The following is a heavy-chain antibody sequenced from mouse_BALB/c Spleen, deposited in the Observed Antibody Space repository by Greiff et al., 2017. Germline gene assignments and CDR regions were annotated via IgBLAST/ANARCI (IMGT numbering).Heavy chain of an antibody. D-gene: IGHD1-2*01. CDR1: GYTFTSYW. CDR3: ARDYGLAY. CDR2: IYPGSGST. V-gene: IGHV1S22*01. Sequence: LQQPGSELVRPGASVKLSCKASGYTFTSYWMHWVKQRPGQGLEWIGNIYPGSGSTNYDEKFKSKATLTVDTSSSTAYMQLSSLTSEDSAVYFCARDYGLAYWGQGTLVTVSA. J-gene: IGHJ3*01.